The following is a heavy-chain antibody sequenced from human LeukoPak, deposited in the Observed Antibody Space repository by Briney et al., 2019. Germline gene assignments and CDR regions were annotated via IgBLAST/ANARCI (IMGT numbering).Heavy chain of an antibody. Sequence: ASVKVSCKASGYTFTSYYMHWVRQAPGQGLEWMGIINPSGGSTSYAQKFQGRVTMTRDTSTSTVYMELCSLRSEDTAVYYCARGGLVLLWFGELGIDWFDPWGQGTLVTVSS. V-gene: IGHV1-46*01. CDR3: ARGGLVLLWFGELGIDWFDP. J-gene: IGHJ5*02. CDR2: INPSGGST. D-gene: IGHD3-10*01. CDR1: GYTFTSYY.